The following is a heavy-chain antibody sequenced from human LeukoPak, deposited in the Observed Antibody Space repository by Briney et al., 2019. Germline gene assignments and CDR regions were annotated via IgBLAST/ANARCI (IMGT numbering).Heavy chain of an antibody. CDR2: IYYSGST. D-gene: IGHD6-19*01. CDR3: ARVAQKLERIAVAGTSEWRANWYFDL. V-gene: IGHV4-59*01. J-gene: IGHJ2*01. CDR1: GGSISSYY. Sequence: SETLSLTCTVSGGSISSYYWSWIRQPPGKGLEWIRYIYYSGSTNYNPSLKSRVTISVDTSKNQFSLKLRSVTAADTAVYYCARVAQKLERIAVAGTSEWRANWYFDLWGRGTLVTVSS.